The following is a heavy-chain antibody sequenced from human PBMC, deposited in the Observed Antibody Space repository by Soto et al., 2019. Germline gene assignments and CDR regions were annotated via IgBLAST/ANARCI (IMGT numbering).Heavy chain of an antibody. CDR3: ARDRYQGYNYGHYPLH. V-gene: IGHV3-74*01. Sequence: PGGSLRLSCAASGFTFSSYWMHWVRQAPGKGLVWVSRINSDGSSTSYADSVKGRFTISRDNAKNTLYLQMNSLRAEDTAMYYCARDRYQGYNYGHYPLHWGQGTLVTVSS. CDR2: INSDGSST. J-gene: IGHJ4*02. CDR1: GFTFSSYW. D-gene: IGHD5-18*01.